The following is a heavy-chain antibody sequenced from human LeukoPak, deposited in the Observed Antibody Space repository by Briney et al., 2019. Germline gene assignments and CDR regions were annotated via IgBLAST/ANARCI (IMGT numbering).Heavy chain of an antibody. CDR1: GFIFSNYY. Sequence: QSGGSLRLSCAASGFIFSNYYMNWVRQAPGKGLEWVANIKPDGSEKDYADSVKGRFTISRDNAKNSVFLQMNRLRADDTALYYCVKGNYDDYRSQGTLVTVSS. CDR3: VKGNYDDY. D-gene: IGHD3-22*01. J-gene: IGHJ4*02. V-gene: IGHV3-7*01. CDR2: IKPDGSEK.